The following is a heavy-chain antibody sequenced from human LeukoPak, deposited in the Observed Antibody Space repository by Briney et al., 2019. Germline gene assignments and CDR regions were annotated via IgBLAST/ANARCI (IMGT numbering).Heavy chain of an antibody. CDR1: GGSISSYY. V-gene: IGHV4-59*08. Sequence: PETLSLTCTVSGGSISSYYWSWIRQPPGKGLEWIGYIYYSGSTNYNPSLKSRVTISVDTSKNQFSLKLSSVTAADTAVYYCARLPGPYYDILTGYYNPHYYFDYWGQGTLVTVSS. CDR3: ARLPGPYYDILTGYYNPHYYFDY. D-gene: IGHD3-9*01. J-gene: IGHJ4*02. CDR2: IYYSGST.